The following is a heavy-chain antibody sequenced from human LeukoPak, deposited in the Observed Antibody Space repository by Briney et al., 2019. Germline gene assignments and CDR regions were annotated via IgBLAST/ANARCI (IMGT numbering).Heavy chain of an antibody. V-gene: IGHV4-34*01. CDR3: AGDYDYVWGCYRHVDY. Sequence: SETLSLTCAVYGGSFSGYYWSWIRQPPGKGLEWIGEINHSGSTNYNPSLKSRVTISVDTSKNQFSLKLSSVTAADTAVYYCAGDYDYVWGCYRHVDYWGQGTLVTVSS. J-gene: IGHJ4*02. D-gene: IGHD3-16*02. CDR2: INHSGST. CDR1: GGSFSGYY.